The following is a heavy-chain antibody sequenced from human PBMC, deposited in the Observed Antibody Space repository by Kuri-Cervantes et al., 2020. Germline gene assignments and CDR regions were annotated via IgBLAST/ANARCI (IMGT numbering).Heavy chain of an antibody. J-gene: IGHJ4*02. V-gene: IGHV4-4*07. CDR2: IYTSGST. D-gene: IGHD3-3*01. CDR1: GGSISSYY. CDR3: AREGTIDNFWRGPDY. Sequence: SETLSLTCTVSGGSISSYYWSWIRQPAGKGLEWIGRIYTSGSTNYNPSLKSRVTISVDKSKNQFSLKLSSVTAADTAVYYCAREGTIDNFWRGPDYWGQGTLVTVSS.